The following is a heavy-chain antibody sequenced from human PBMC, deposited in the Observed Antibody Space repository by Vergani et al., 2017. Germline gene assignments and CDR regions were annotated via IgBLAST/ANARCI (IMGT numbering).Heavy chain of an antibody. J-gene: IGHJ4*02. CDR3: ARVVDYYGSGPYYFDY. CDR1: GGSFSGYY. CDR2: INHSGST. V-gene: IGHV4-34*01. D-gene: IGHD3-10*01. Sequence: QVQLQQWGAGLLKPSETLSLTCAVYGGSFSGYYWSWIRQPPGKGLEWIGEINHSGSTNYNPSLQSRVTMSVDTSKNQFSLKLSSVTAADTAVYYCARVVDYYGSGPYYFDYWGQGTLVTVSS.